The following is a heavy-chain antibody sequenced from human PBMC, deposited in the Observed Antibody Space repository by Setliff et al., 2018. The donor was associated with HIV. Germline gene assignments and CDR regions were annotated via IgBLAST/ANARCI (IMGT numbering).Heavy chain of an antibody. J-gene: IGHJ3*02. Sequence: SETLSLTCTVSGGSISSSSYYWGWIRQPPGKGLEWIGSIYYSGSTKYNPSLTSRVTISVDTSKNHFSLKLTSVTAADTAVYYCARAEMATIVAFDIWGQGTMVTVS. CDR3: ARAEMATIVAFDI. CDR1: GGSISSSSYY. D-gene: IGHD5-12*01. CDR2: IYYSGST. V-gene: IGHV4-39*07.